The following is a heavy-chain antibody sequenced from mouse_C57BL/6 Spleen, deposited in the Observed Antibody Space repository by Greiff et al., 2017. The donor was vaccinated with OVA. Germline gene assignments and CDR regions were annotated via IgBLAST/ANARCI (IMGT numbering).Heavy chain of an antibody. CDR3: ARDSSYGSISWFAY. Sequence: EVHLVESGGGLVKPGGSLKLSCAASGFTFSSYAMSWVRQTPEKRLEWVATISDGGSYTYYPDNVKGRFTISRDNAKNNLYLQMSHLKSEDTAMYYCARDSSYGSISWFAYWGQGTLVTVSA. CDR2: ISDGGSYT. V-gene: IGHV5-4*01. D-gene: IGHD1-1*01. CDR1: GFTFSSYA. J-gene: IGHJ3*01.